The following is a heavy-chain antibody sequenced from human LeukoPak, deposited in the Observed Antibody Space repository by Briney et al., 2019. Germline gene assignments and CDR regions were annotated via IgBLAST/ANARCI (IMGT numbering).Heavy chain of an antibody. Sequence: GGSLRLSCAASGFTFSSYAMSWVRQAPGKGLEWVSSISSSSSYRYYADSVKGRFTISRDNAKNSLYLQMNSLRAEDTAVYYCARDKASGFDCWGQGTLVTVSS. CDR3: ARDKASGFDC. CDR2: ISSSSSYR. J-gene: IGHJ4*02. V-gene: IGHV3-21*01. CDR1: GFTFSSYA.